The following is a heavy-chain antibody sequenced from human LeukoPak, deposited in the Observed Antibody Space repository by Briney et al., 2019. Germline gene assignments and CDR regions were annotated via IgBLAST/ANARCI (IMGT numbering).Heavy chain of an antibody. CDR1: GFTSSSYA. J-gene: IGHJ4*02. CDR3: ARSDYYDSSGDY. Sequence: GGSLRLSCAASGFTSSSYAMSWVRQAPGKGLEWVSAISGSGGSTYYADSVKGRFTISRDNSKNTLYLQMNSLRAEDTAVYYCARSDYYDSSGDYWGQGTLVTVSS. V-gene: IGHV3-23*01. CDR2: ISGSGGST. D-gene: IGHD3-22*01.